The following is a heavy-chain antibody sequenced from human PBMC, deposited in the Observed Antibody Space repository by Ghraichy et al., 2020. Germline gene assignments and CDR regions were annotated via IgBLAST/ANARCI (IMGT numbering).Heavy chain of an antibody. J-gene: IGHJ5*02. V-gene: IGHV3-66*01. CDR1: GFTVSAHH. Sequence: GESLNISCAASGFTVSAHHVTWVRQAPGKGLECVSVMYGGGSTYYADSVKGRFTISRDNTKNTVYLQMHSLRVEDTAVYYCAGAGGYSEPWRQGTLVTVAS. CDR2: MYGGGST. CDR3: AGAGGYSEP. D-gene: IGHD2-2*02.